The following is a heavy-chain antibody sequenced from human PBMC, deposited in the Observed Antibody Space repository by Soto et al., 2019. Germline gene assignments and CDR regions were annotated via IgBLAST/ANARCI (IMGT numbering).Heavy chain of an antibody. CDR3: ASGIQLWLRRINNGYSG. J-gene: IGHJ4*02. D-gene: IGHD5-18*01. CDR1: GGTFSTYA. Sequence: QVQLVQSGAEVKKPESSVKVSCKAPGGTFSTYAISWVRQAPGQGLEWMGGIIPMFGTANYAQRFQDRVTITADESTTTVYMELCSLRSEDTAVYFCASGIQLWLRRINNGYSGWGQGTLVTVAS. CDR2: IIPMFGTA. V-gene: IGHV1-69*12.